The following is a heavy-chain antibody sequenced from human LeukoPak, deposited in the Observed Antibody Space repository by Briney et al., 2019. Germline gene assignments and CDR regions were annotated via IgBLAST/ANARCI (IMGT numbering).Heavy chain of an antibody. J-gene: IGHJ5*02. CDR2: ISTGGTYI. Sequence: GGSLRLSCVASGFTFSSYTVSWVRQAPGKGLEWVSSISTGGTYIYYADSVRGRFTISRDDAKNSLFLQLNSLRAEDTAVYYCARDRVLRYFDWRWFDPWGQGTLVTVSS. CDR3: ARDRVLRYFDWRWFDP. D-gene: IGHD3-9*01. V-gene: IGHV3-21*01. CDR1: GFTFSSYT.